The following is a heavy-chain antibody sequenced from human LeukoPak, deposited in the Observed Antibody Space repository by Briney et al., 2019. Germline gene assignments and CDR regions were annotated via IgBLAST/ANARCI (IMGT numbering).Heavy chain of an antibody. CDR2: INEDGSEK. CDR3: ARVLRYCSGGNCYSGGLGYMDV. CDR1: GFTFNSFW. Sequence: GGSLRLFCDASGFTFNSFWMSWVRQAPGKGLEWVGNINEDGSEKYYGESVKGRFTISRDNAQNALFLQMISLRAEDTAVYYCARVLRYCSGGNCYSGGLGYMDVWGKGTTVTIS. V-gene: IGHV3-7*03. D-gene: IGHD2-15*01. J-gene: IGHJ6*03.